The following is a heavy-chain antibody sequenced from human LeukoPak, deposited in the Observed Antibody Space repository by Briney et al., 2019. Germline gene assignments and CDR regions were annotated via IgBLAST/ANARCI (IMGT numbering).Heavy chain of an antibody. Sequence: ASVKVSCKASRYTFIGYYMHWVRHAPGQGLEWMGWINPNIGATNYAQKFQGRVTMTRDTSISTAYMELSRRRSDDTAVYYCARHSIAARPGFDYWGQRTLVTVSS. CDR3: ARHSIAARPGFDY. V-gene: IGHV1-2*02. D-gene: IGHD6-6*01. CDR1: RYTFIGYY. J-gene: IGHJ4*02. CDR2: INPNIGAT.